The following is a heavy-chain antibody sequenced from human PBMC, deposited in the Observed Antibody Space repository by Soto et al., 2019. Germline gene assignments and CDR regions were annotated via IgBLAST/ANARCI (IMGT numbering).Heavy chain of an antibody. J-gene: IGHJ6*03. CDR3: TRSHAPYYYYYYRDV. V-gene: IGHV3-49*03. CDR2: IRSKAYGGTT. Sequence: EVQLVESGGGLVQPGRSLRLSCTASGFTFGDYAMSWFRQAPGKGLEWVGFIRSKAYGGTTEYAASVKGRFTISRDDSKSIAYMQMNSLKTEDTAVYYCTRSHAPYYYYYYRDVWGKGTTVTVSS. CDR1: GFTFGDYA.